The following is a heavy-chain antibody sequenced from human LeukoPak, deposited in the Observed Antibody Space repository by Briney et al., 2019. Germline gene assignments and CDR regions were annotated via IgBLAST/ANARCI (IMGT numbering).Heavy chain of an antibody. CDR2: IYYSWST. D-gene: IGHD2-2*02. Sequence: SETLSLTCSVSGGSMSGSSYYWGWIRQPPGKGLEWIGTIYYSWSTPYNPSLKSRVTISVDTSKNQFSLKLSSVTAADTAVYYCARHQCSGTRCYNFYFYGMDVWGQGTTVTVSS. V-gene: IGHV4-39*01. J-gene: IGHJ6*02. CDR1: GGSMSGSSYY. CDR3: ARHQCSGTRCYNFYFYGMDV.